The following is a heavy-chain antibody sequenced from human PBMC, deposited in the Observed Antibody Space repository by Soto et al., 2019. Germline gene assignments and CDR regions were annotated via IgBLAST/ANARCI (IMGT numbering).Heavy chain of an antibody. V-gene: IGHV3-21*01. D-gene: IGHD3-3*01. CDR1: GFTFSSYS. J-gene: IGHJ4*02. CDR3: AREGRFWSGSPKRDY. CDR2: ISSSSSYI. Sequence: PGGSLRLSCAASGFTFSSYSMNWVRQAPGKGLEWVSSISSSSSYIYYADSVKGRFTISRDNAKNSLYLQMNSLRAEDTAVYYCAREGRFWSGSPKRDYWGQGTLVTVSS.